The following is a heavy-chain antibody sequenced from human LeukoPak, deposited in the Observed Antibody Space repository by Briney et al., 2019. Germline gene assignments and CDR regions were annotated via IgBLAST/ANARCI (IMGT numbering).Heavy chain of an antibody. D-gene: IGHD2-2*01. CDR2: MNPYSGNT. CDR3: ARSLYCSTISCRGDYGMDV. Sequence: ASVKVSCKASGGTFIRDAVNWVRQATGQGLEWMGWMNPYSGNTGYAQKFQGRVTMTRNTSISTAYMELSSLRSDDTAVYYCARSLYCSTISCRGDYGMDVWGQGTTVTVSS. CDR1: GGTFIRDA. J-gene: IGHJ6*02. V-gene: IGHV1-8*01.